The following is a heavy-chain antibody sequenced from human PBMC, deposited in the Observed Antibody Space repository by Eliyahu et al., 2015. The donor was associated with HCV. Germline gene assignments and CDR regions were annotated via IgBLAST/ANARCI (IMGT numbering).Heavy chain of an antibody. V-gene: IGHV3-11*01. Sequence: QVQLVESGGGLVKPGGSLRLSCXASGFXFSDYYMNWIRQAPGKGLDWXSYITSGGSTIYYADSVKGRFTISRDNAKNSLYLQMNSLRAEDTAVYYCARARSGSYHFDFWGQGILVTVSS. D-gene: IGHD1-26*01. CDR1: GFXFSDYY. CDR2: ITSGGSTI. J-gene: IGHJ4*02. CDR3: ARARSGSYHFDF.